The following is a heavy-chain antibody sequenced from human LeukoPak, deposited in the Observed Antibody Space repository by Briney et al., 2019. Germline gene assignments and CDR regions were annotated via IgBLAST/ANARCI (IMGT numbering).Heavy chain of an antibody. J-gene: IGHJ6*03. CDR1: GFTFSSYA. CDR3: AKGGSIVVVVAARIYYMDV. Sequence: GGSLRLSCAASGFTFSSYAMSWVRQAPGKGLEWVSTISGSGGNTYYADSVKGRFTISRDNSKNTLYLQMNSLRAEDTAVYYCAKGGSIVVVVAARIYYMDVWGKGTTVTVSS. CDR2: ISGSGGNT. V-gene: IGHV3-23*01. D-gene: IGHD2-15*01.